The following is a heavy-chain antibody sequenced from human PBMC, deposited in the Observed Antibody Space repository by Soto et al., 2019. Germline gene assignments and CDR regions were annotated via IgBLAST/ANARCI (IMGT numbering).Heavy chain of an antibody. D-gene: IGHD3-16*01. Sequence: PSETLSLTCTVSGGSISRGGYYWSWMRQHPGKGLEWIGNIYYSGSTYYNPSLKSRVTISVDTSKNQFSLKVNSVTAADTAVYYCARSLGDYVWGSYKFDYWGQGTLVTVSS. CDR2: IYYSGST. CDR1: GGSISRGGYY. V-gene: IGHV4-31*03. J-gene: IGHJ4*02. CDR3: ARSLGDYVWGSYKFDY.